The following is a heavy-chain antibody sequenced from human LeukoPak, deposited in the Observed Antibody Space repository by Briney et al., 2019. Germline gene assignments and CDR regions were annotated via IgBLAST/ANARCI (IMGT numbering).Heavy chain of an antibody. CDR2: ISYDGSNK. D-gene: IGHD3-22*01. CDR1: GFTFSSYA. CDR3: AREYESSGYYFDY. J-gene: IGHJ4*02. Sequence: GGSLRLSCAASGFTFSSYAMHWVRQAPGKGLEWVAVISYDGSNKYYADSVKGRFTISRDNSKNTLYLQMNSLRAEDTAVYYCAREYESSGYYFDYGGQGTLVTVSS. V-gene: IGHV3-30*04.